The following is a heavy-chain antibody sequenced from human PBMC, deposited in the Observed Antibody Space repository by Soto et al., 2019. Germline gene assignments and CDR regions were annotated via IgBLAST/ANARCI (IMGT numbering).Heavy chain of an antibody. CDR3: ARDPKRRDGYNFYS. D-gene: IGHD5-12*01. Sequence: QVQLVESGGGLVEPGGSLRLSCAASGFIFTDYSMTWIRQAPGKGLEWVSYISNGDETTQYADSVKGRFTDSRDNAKKVLFLQMSSLRVASTAVYYGARDPKRRDGYNFYSWGRGAMVTASS. V-gene: IGHV3-11*01. CDR2: ISNGDETT. CDR1: GFIFTDYS. J-gene: IGHJ4*02.